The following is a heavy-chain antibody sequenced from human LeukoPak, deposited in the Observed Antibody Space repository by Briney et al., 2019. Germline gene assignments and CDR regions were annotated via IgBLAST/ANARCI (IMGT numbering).Heavy chain of an antibody. CDR1: GFTFSTYW. J-gene: IGHJ3*02. Sequence: GGSLRLSCAASGFTFSTYWMSWVRQAPGKGLEWVADIKQDGSEKYYVDSVKGRFTISRQNAKNSLFLQMNSLRAEDTAVYYCARHRSGGSQDDAFDIWGQGTMVTVSS. D-gene: IGHD2-15*01. CDR3: ARHRSGGSQDDAFDI. V-gene: IGHV3-7*01. CDR2: IKQDGSEK.